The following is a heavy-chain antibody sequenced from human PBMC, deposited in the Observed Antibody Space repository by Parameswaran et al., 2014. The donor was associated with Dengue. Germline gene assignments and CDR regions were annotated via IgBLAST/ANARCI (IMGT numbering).Heavy chain of an antibody. J-gene: IGHJ4*02. V-gene: IGHV4-31*02. D-gene: IGHD3-22*01. Sequence: VRQMPGKGLEWIGYIYYSGSTYYNPSLKSRVTISVDTSKNQFSLKLSSVTAADTAVYYCARGFDYDSSGEDYWGQGTLVTVSS. CDR3: ARGFDYDSSGEDY. CDR2: IYYSGST.